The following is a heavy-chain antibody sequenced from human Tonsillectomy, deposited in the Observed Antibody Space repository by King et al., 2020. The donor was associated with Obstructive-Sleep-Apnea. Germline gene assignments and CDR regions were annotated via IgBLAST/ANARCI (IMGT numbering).Heavy chain of an antibody. CDR1: GFTFSSYW. D-gene: IGHD2-15*01. CDR3: ARDGGGNYCSGISCHPGNWFDP. CDR2: INSDGSTA. Sequence: VQLVESGGGLVQPGGSLRLSCAASGFTFSSYWMHWVRQAPGKGLVWVSRINSDGSTATYADSVKGRFTISRDNAKNTLYLQMNSLRAEDTAVYYCARDGGGNYCSGISCHPGNWFDPWGQGTLVTVSS. V-gene: IGHV3-74*01. J-gene: IGHJ5*02.